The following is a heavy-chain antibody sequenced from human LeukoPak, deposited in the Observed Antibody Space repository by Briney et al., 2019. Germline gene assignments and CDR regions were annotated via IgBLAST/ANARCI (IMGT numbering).Heavy chain of an antibody. CDR1: GFTFSSYA. V-gene: IGHV3-30-3*01. J-gene: IGHJ4*02. Sequence: PGGSLRLSCAASGFTFSSYAMHWVRQAPGKGLEWVAVISYDGSNKYYADSVKGRFTISRDNSKNTLYLQMNSLRAEDTAVYYCARDVVLNYWGQGTLVTVSS. CDR2: ISYDGSNK. D-gene: IGHD3-9*01. CDR3: ARDVVLNY.